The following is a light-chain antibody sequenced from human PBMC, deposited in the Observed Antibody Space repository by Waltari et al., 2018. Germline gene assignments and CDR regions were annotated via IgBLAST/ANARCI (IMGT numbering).Light chain of an antibody. Sequence: QSVLTQPPSVSGAPGQSVSISCTGNTSNIGGGYDVHWYQQLPGTAPKLLISHNNNRPSGVPYRFYGSKSGTSASLAITGRQAEDAGDYYCQSFDYRLDGSRIFGTGTKVTVL. J-gene: IGLJ1*01. CDR2: HNN. CDR3: QSFDYRLDGSRI. V-gene: IGLV1-40*01. CDR1: TSNIGGGYD.